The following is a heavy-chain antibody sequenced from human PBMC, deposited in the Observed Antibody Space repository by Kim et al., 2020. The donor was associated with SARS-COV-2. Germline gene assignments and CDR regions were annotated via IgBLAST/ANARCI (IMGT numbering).Heavy chain of an antibody. CDR2: INPSGGST. V-gene: IGHV1-46*01. J-gene: IGHJ4*02. CDR1: GYTFTSYY. Sequence: ASVKVSCKASGYTFTSYYMHWVRQAPGQGLEWMGIINPSGGSTSYAQKFQGRVTMTRDTSTSTVYMELSSLRSEDTAVYYCARVRVVPAAMWGPGDYWGQGTLVTVSS. D-gene: IGHD2-2*01. CDR3: ARVRVVPAAMWGPGDY.